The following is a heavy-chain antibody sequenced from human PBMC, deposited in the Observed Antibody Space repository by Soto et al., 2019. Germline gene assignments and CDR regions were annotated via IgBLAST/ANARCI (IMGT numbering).Heavy chain of an antibody. Sequence: GGSLRLSCAASGFTFSSYWMSWVRQAPGKGLEWVANIKQDGSEKYYVDSVKGRFTISRDNAKNSLYLQMNSLRAEDTAVYYCARDGEDIVVVPAAIDYWGQGTLVTVSS. D-gene: IGHD2-2*01. V-gene: IGHV3-7*01. CDR3: ARDGEDIVVVPAAIDY. CDR2: IKQDGSEK. J-gene: IGHJ4*02. CDR1: GFTFSSYW.